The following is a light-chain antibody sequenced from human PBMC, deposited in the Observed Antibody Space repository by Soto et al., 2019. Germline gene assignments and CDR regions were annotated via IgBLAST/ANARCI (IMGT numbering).Light chain of an antibody. CDR3: QQYTSYPWT. J-gene: IGKJ1*01. CDR1: QTLSGW. Sequence: DIQMTQSPSTLSASVGDRGTIICRASQTLSGWLVWYQQKPGKAPNLLRYKASSLQRGGPSRYRGSGSGTEFTLTSSILPPDAFATYYCQQYTSYPWTFGQGTKVEIK. V-gene: IGKV1-5*03. CDR2: KAS.